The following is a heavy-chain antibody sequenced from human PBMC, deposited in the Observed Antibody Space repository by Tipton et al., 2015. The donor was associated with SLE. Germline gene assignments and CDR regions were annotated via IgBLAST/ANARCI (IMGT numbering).Heavy chain of an antibody. Sequence: SLRLSCAVPGGSISSSNWWTWVRQPPGKGLEWIGEIYHSGSTNYNPSLQSRVTISVDTSKNQLSLKMRSVTAADTAVYYCARGRVPNTWGQGTLVTVST. CDR2: IYHSGST. J-gene: IGHJ5*02. V-gene: IGHV4-4*02. CDR3: ARGRVPNT. CDR1: GGSISSSNW.